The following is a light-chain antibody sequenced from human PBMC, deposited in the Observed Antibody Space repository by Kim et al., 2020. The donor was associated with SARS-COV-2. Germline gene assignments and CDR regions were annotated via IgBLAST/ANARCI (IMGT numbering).Light chain of an antibody. J-gene: IGKJ2*03. V-gene: IGKV3-20*01. CDR2: AAS. CDR3: QHYGYSYS. CDR1: QTFGNGH. Sequence: PVDRVSLPCRSSQTFGNGHVAWYQQPPAPAPLLLIVAASTRATGLPDFFSGSGSATFFPLLISVQASEDLAVYYYQHYGYSYSFGQDTKLEI.